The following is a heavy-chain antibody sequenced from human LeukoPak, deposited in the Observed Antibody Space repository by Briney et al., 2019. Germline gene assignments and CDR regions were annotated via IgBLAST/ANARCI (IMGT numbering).Heavy chain of an antibody. CDR3: ARANRHNYNWNSRYHWFNP. V-gene: IGHV4-59*08. D-gene: IGHD1-7*01. CDR1: GGSISSYY. J-gene: IGHJ5*02. CDR2: IYYSGST. Sequence: SETLSLTCTVSGGSISSYYWSWIRQPPGNGLEWIGYIYYSGSTNYNPSLKSRVPISVDTSKNQFSLKLSSVTAADTAVYYCARANRHNYNWNSRYHWFNPWGQGTLVTVSS.